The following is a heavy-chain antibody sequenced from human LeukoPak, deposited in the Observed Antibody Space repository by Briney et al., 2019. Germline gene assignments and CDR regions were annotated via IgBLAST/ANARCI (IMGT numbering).Heavy chain of an antibody. Sequence: PGGSLRLSCAASGFTFTSYAMSWVRQAPGKGLEWVSAIKGSGVSTYYADSVKGRFTISRDNSKNTLYLHMNSLRAEDTALYYCAKDKSKGELRENEFDYWGPGTLVIVSS. CDR2: IKGSGVST. J-gene: IGHJ4*02. V-gene: IGHV3-23*01. CDR3: AKDKSKGELRENEFDY. D-gene: IGHD1-7*01. CDR1: GFTFTSYA.